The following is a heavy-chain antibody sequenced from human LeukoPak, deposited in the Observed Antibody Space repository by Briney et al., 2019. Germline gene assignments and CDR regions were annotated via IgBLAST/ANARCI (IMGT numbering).Heavy chain of an antibody. CDR2: INAGNGNT. D-gene: IGHD1-26*01. V-gene: IGHV1-3*03. Sequence: ASVKVSCKASGYTFTSYGISWVRQAPGQRLEWMGWINAGNGNTKYSQEFQGRVTITRDTSASTAYMELSSLRSEDMAAYYCARALHSAYYFDYWGQGTLVTVSS. CDR1: GYTFTSYG. CDR3: ARALHSAYYFDY. J-gene: IGHJ4*02.